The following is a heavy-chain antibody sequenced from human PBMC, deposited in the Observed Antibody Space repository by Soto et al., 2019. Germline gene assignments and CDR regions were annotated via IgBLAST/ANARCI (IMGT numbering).Heavy chain of an antibody. V-gene: IGHV3-72*01. CDR3: ARGSTVTTAYHYGMDV. J-gene: IGHJ6*02. D-gene: IGHD4-4*01. Sequence: EVQLVESGGGLVQPGGSLRLSCAASGFTFSDHYMDWVRQAPGKGLEWVGRTRNKANSYTTEYAASVKGRFTISRDDSKNSLYLQMNSLKTADTAVYYCARGSTVTTAYHYGMDVWGQGTTVTVSS. CDR2: TRNKANSYTT. CDR1: GFTFSDHY.